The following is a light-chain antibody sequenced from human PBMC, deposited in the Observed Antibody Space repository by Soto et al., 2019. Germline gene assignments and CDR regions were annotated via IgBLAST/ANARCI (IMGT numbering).Light chain of an antibody. CDR1: QSISIT. J-gene: IGKJ4*01. V-gene: IGKV3-15*01. CDR3: QQYNNLPRT. CDR2: GAS. Sequence: EIVMTQSPATLSASPGERATLSCRASQSISITLAWYQQKPGQAPRLLIYGASTRATDIPARFSGSGSGTEFTLTISGLQSEDFAVYYCQQYNNLPRTFGGGTKVEI.